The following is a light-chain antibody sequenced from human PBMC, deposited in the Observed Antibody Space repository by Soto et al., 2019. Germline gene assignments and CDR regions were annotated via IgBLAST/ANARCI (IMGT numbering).Light chain of an antibody. CDR1: STDVGGYNY. Sequence: QSVLTEPASVSGSPEQSITIPCTGTSTDVGGYNYVSWYQQHPGKAPKLMIYEVSNRPSGVSNRFSGSKSGNTASLTISGLQAEDEADYYCSSYTSSSTTYVFGTGTKV. CDR2: EVS. J-gene: IGLJ1*01. CDR3: SSYTSSSTTYV. V-gene: IGLV2-14*01.